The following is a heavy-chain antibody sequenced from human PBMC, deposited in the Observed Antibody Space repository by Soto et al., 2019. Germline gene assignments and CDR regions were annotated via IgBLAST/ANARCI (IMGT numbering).Heavy chain of an antibody. CDR3: ARDQWQQLTWFDP. CDR2: TYYRSKWYY. V-gene: IGHV6-1*01. J-gene: IGHJ5*02. Sequence: PSQTLSLTCVISGDTVSSNFAAWNWIRQSPSIGLEWLGRTYYRSKWYYDYGVSVKSRITINPDTSKNQFSLQLNSVTPEDTAVYYCARDQWQQLTWFDPWGPGTLVTVS. CDR1: GDTVSSNFAA. D-gene: IGHD6-13*01.